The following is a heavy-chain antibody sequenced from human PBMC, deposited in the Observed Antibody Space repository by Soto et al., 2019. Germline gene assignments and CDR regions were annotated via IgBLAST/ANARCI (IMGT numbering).Heavy chain of an antibody. V-gene: IGHV1-69*04. D-gene: IGHD2-2*01. CDR1: GDTFNNYV. J-gene: IGHJ4*02. Sequence: QVQLVQSGAEVRKPGSSVTVSCETSGDTFNNYVINWVRQAPGQGPEWMGRIIPIVGKTIYAQRFQGRVTINAHKATTTVYMDRSSLRIDDTAVYFCAREGTSTSTGMDYWGQGSLVTVSS. CDR2: IIPIVGKT. CDR3: AREGTSTSTGMDY.